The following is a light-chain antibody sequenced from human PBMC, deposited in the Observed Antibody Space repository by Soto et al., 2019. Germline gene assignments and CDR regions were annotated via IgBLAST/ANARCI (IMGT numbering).Light chain of an antibody. CDR1: SSNIGAGYD. J-gene: IGLJ1*01. Sequence: QSVLAQAPSVSGAPVQSGTISFTGSSSNIGAGYDVHWYQQLPGTAPKLLIYGNSNRPSGVPDRFSGSKSGTSASLAITGLQAEDEADYYCGSYTSSSTLNYVFGTGTKV. V-gene: IGLV1-40*01. CDR2: GNS. CDR3: GSYTSSSTLNYV.